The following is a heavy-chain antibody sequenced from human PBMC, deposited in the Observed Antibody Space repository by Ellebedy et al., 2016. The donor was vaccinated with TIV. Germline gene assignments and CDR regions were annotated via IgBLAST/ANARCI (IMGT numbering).Heavy chain of an antibody. V-gene: IGHV1-8*03. CDR3: ARVGGLYYYYGMDV. D-gene: IGHD3/OR15-3a*01. CDR2: MNPNSGNT. Sequence: AASVKVSCKASGYTFTSYDINWVRQATGQGLEWMGWMNPNSGNTGYAQKFQGRVTITRNTSISTAYMELSSLRSEDTAVYYCARVGGLYYYYGMDVWGQGTTVTVSS. J-gene: IGHJ6*02. CDR1: GYTFTSYD.